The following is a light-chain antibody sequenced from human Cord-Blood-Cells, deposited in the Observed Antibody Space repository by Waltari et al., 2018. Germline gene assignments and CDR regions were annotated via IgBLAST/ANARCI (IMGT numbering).Light chain of an antibody. Sequence: QSALTQPASVSGSPGQSITISCTGTSSDVGSYNLFSWYQQHPGKAPKLRIYEGSRRPSGVSKRFSGSKSGNTASLTISGLQAEDEADYYCCSYAGSSTWVFGGGTKLTVL. J-gene: IGLJ3*02. CDR3: CSYAGSSTWV. CDR1: SSDVGSYNL. CDR2: EGS. V-gene: IGLV2-23*01.